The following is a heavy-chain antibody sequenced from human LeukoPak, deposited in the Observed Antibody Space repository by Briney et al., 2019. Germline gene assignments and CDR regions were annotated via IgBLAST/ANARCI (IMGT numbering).Heavy chain of an antibody. Sequence: GGSLRLSCAVSGFTFRNYASHWVRQAPGKGLEWVAFISYDENDQYYADSVEGRFTISRDNSKNTLFLQMNSLRAEDTAVYFCAGRAGYSSGWAPVYWGQGTPVTVSS. CDR3: AGRAGYSSGWAPVY. CDR2: ISYDENDQ. J-gene: IGHJ4*02. CDR1: GFTFRNYA. D-gene: IGHD6-19*01. V-gene: IGHV3-30*03.